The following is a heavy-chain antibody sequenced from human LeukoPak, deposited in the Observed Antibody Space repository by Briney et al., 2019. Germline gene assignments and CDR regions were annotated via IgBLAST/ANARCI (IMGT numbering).Heavy chain of an antibody. CDR1: GITLSNYG. V-gene: IGHV3-23*01. D-gene: IGHD3-22*01. Sequence: GGSLRLSCAVSGITLSNYGMSWVRQAPGKGLEWVAGISDRGTTKYADSVKGRFTISRDNPKNTLYLQMNSVRAEDTAVYFCAKRGVVIRVILVGFHKEAYYFDSWGQGALVTASS. J-gene: IGHJ4*02. CDR2: ISDRGTT. CDR3: AKRGVVIRVILVGFHKEAYYFDS.